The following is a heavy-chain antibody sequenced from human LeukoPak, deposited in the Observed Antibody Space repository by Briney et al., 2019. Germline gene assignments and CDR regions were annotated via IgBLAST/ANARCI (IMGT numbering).Heavy chain of an antibody. J-gene: IGHJ4*02. D-gene: IGHD5-18*01. V-gene: IGHV1-18*01. CDR3: ARDLHRRGYSYVFCDN. CDR2: ISAYNGNT. Sequence: ASVKVSCKASGYTFTSYGISWVRQAPGQGLEWMGWISAYNGNTNYAQKLQGRVTMTTDTSTSTAYMELRSLRSDDTAVYYCARDLHRRGYSYVFCDNWGQGTLVTVSS. CDR1: GYTFTSYG.